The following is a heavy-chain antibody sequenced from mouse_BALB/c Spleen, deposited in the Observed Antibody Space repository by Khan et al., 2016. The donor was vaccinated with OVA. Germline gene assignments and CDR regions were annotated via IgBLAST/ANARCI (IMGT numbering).Heavy chain of an antibody. Sequence: QVQLQQSGTELAKPGASVKMSCKASGYTFISYWVHWVKQRPGQGLEWIGYINPSTDYTAYNQKFKDKATLTTDKSSNTAYMQLSSLTSEDSTVYECERRGLYCIFVYWGQGTRLNVCA. D-gene: IGHD2-12*01. V-gene: IGHV1-7*01. CDR2: INPSTDYT. CDR1: GYTFISYW. CDR3: ERRGLYCIFVY. J-gene: IGHJ3*01.